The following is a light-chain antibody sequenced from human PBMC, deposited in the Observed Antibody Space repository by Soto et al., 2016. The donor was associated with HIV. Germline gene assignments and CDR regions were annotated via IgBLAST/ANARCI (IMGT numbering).Light chain of an antibody. J-gene: IGLJ2*01. CDR1: NIGRVP. CDR3: QVWDGPTKHVV. CDR2: ESS. Sequence: SYVLAQPPSVSVAPGETARISCGGDNIGRVPVQWYQQRPGQAPVMVIFESSDRPAGIPERFSGSNSGNMATLTIIRVEAGDEADYYCQVWDGPTKHVVFGGGTKLSVL. V-gene: IGLV3-21*04.